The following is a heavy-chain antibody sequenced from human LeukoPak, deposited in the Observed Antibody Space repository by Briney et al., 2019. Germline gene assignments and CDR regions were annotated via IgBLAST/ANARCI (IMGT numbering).Heavy chain of an antibody. CDR1: GGSISSSSYY. J-gene: IGHJ5*02. CDR3: ARREWFDP. CDR2: IYYSGST. V-gene: IGHV4-39*01. Sequence: ASETLSLTCTVSGGSISSSSYYWGWIRQPPGKGLEWIGSIYYSGSTYYNPSLKSRVTISVDTSKNQFSLKPSSVTAADTAVYYCARREWFDPWGQGTLVTVSS.